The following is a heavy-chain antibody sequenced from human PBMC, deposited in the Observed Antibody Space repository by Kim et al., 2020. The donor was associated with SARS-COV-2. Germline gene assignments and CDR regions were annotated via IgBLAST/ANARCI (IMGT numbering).Heavy chain of an antibody. CDR3: ARGAHCSSTSCLVPPTVTTGGYYFDY. J-gene: IGHJ4*02. D-gene: IGHD2-2*01. CDR2: INHSGST. V-gene: IGHV4-34*01. CDR1: GGSFSGYY. Sequence: SETLSLTCAVYGGSFSGYYWSWIRQPPGKGLEWIGEINHSGSTNYNPSLKSRVTISVDTSKNQFSLKLSSVTAADTAVYYCARGAHCSSTSCLVPPTVTTGGYYFDYWGQGTLVTVSS.